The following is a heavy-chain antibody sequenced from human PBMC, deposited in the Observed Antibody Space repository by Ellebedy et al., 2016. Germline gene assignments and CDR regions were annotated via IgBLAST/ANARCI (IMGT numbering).Heavy chain of an antibody. CDR2: ISYDGSNK. D-gene: IGHD3-10*01. J-gene: IGHJ4*02. Sequence: GESLKISXAASGFTFSSYGMHWVRQAPGKGLEWVAVISYDGSNKYYADSVKGRFTISRDNSKNTLYLQMNSLRAEDTAVYYCAKDGWGSGSPHWGQGTLVTVSS. V-gene: IGHV3-30*18. CDR1: GFTFSSYG. CDR3: AKDGWGSGSPH.